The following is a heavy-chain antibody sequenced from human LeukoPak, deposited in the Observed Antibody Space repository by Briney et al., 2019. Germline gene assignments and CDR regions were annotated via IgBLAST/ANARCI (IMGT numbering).Heavy chain of an antibody. CDR3: ARDGGGDYDFDY. V-gene: IGHV1-46*01. J-gene: IGHJ4*02. Sequence: ASVKVSCKASGYTFSTYYMHWVRRAPGQGLEWMGIINPSGTGSNYAQKFQGRVTMTRDMSTSTVNMELSILRSEDTAVYYCARDGGGDYDFDYWGQGTLVTVSS. CDR1: GYTFSTYY. D-gene: IGHD4-17*01. CDR2: INPSGTGS.